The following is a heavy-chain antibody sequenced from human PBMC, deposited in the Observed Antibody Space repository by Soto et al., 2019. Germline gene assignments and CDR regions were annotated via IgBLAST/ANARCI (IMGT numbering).Heavy chain of an antibody. Sequence: QVQPVESGGGVVQPGRSLRLSCAASGFNFDVYAMHWVRQAPGKGLEWVAIISYDGGNEYYADSVKGRFTISRDNSRNTLSLQMNSLRAEDTAVYYCARDMGSHSQFIFEYWGQGALVTVSS. D-gene: IGHD3-10*01. CDR3: ARDMGSHSQFIFEY. V-gene: IGHV3-30-3*01. J-gene: IGHJ4*02. CDR1: GFNFDVYA. CDR2: ISYDGGNE.